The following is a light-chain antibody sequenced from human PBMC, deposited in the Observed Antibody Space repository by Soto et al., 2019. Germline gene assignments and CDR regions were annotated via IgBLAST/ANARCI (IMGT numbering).Light chain of an antibody. CDR1: QSIGRF. J-gene: IGKJ5*01. V-gene: IGKV1-39*01. Sequence: DIQMTQSPSSLSASVGDRVTITCRASQSIGRFLNWYQQKPGKAPALLIYAASSLQSGVPSRFSGSGSGTDFTLTISSLQPEDFATYYCQQSYSPPPITFGQWTRLEIK. CDR3: QQSYSPPPIT. CDR2: AAS.